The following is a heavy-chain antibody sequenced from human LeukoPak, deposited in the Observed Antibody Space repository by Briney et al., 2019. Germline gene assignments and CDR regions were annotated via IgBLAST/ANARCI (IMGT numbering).Heavy chain of an antibody. CDR1: GVTFSSFA. CDR2: ISYHGSDK. D-gene: IGHD2-15*01. Sequence: GGSLRLSCAASGVTFSSFAMHWVRQAPGKGLEWEAVISYHGSDKFYADSVKGRFTISRDNSKNTLFLQMNSLGADDTAVYYCAAQPCSVGRCYLDYWGQGTLVTVSS. J-gene: IGHJ4*02. CDR3: AAQPCSVGRCYLDY. V-gene: IGHV3-30*04.